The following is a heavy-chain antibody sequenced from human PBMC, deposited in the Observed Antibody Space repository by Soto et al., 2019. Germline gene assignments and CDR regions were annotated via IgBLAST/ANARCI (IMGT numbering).Heavy chain of an antibody. CDR1: GFTFSSYS. J-gene: IGHJ2*01. D-gene: IGHD3-22*01. CDR2: ISSSSSTI. V-gene: IGHV3-48*02. Sequence: EVQLVESGGGLVQPGGSLRLSCAASGFTFSSYSMNWVRQAPGKGLEWVSYISSSSSTIYYADSVKGRFTISRDNAKNSLYLQMNSLGDEDTAVYYCARAPYYYDSSGYGYWYFDLWGRGTLVTVSS. CDR3: ARAPYYYDSSGYGYWYFDL.